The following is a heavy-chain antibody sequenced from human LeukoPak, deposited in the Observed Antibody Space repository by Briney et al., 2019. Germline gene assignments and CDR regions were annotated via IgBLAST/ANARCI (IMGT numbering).Heavy chain of an antibody. J-gene: IGHJ5*02. Sequence: PGGSLRLSCAASGFTFSSYSMNWVRQAPGKGLEWVSSISSSSSYIYCADSVKGRFTISRDNAKNSLYLQMNSLRAEDTAVYYCARVQAVVPAASWLDPWGQGTLVTVSS. D-gene: IGHD2-2*01. CDR3: ARVQAVVPAASWLDP. CDR2: ISSSSSYI. V-gene: IGHV3-21*01. CDR1: GFTFSSYS.